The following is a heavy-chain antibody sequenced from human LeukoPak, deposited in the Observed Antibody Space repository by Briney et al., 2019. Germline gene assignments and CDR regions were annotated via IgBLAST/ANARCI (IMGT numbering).Heavy chain of an antibody. J-gene: IGHJ4*02. V-gene: IGHV3-7*01. CDR1: GFTLSGYW. Sequence: GGSLRLSCVASGFTLSGYWMSWVRQAPGKGLEWVANINEDGSVKHYVDSVKGRFTISRDNAKNSVFLQMNSLRDEDTALYYCATSDDSSGSDWGQGTLVTVSS. D-gene: IGHD3-22*01. CDR2: INEDGSVK. CDR3: ATSDDSSGSD.